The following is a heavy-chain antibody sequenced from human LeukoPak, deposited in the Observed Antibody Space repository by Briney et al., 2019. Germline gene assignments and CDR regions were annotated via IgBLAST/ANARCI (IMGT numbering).Heavy chain of an antibody. CDR3: AKAPYYYDRSGYSFFDY. CDR1: GFTFSSYG. V-gene: IGHV3-30*18. CDR2: ISYDGSNK. J-gene: IGHJ4*02. Sequence: PGRSLRLSCAASGFTFSSYGMHWVRQAPGKGLEWVAVISYDGSNKYYADSVKGRFTISRDNSKNTLYLQMNSLRAEDTAVYYCAKAPYYYDRSGYSFFDYWGQGTLVTVSS. D-gene: IGHD3-22*01.